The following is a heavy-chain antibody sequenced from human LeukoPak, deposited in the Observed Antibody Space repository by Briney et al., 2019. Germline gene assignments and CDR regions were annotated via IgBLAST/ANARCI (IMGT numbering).Heavy chain of an antibody. CDR2: IYKSGTT. V-gene: IGHV4-4*07. CDR1: GESINPYY. D-gene: IGHD2/OR15-2a*01. J-gene: IGHJ6*03. CDR3: ARSFLDYMDV. Sequence: SETLSLTCTVSGESINPYYWNWIRQSAGKGLEWIGHIYKSGTTNFNPSLTRRVTMSLDTSRNQFSLKLRSVTAADTAVYFCARSFLDYMDVWGKGTTVTVSS.